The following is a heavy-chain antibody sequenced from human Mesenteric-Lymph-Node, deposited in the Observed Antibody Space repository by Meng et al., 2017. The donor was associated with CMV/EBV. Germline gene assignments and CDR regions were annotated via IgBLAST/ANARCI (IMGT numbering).Heavy chain of an antibody. CDR3: ARSRGGYYGDY. V-gene: IGHV3-74*01. Sequence: GGSLRLSCAASGFTFSSYWMHWVRQAPGKGLVWVSRINSDGSSTSYADSVKGRFTLSRDNAKNTLYLQMNSLRAEDTAVYYCARSRGGYYGDYWGQGTLVTVSS. CDR2: INSDGSST. D-gene: IGHD3-3*01. CDR1: GFTFSSYW. J-gene: IGHJ4*02.